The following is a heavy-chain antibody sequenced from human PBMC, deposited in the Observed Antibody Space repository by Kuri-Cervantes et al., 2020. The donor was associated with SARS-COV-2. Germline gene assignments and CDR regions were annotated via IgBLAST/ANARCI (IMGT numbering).Heavy chain of an antibody. D-gene: IGHD1-26*01. Sequence: GGSLRLSCAASGFTFSSYGMHWVRQAPGKGLEWVAFIRYDGSNKYYADSVKGRFTISRDNSKNTLYLQMNSLRAEDTAVYYCARDIVGAPYYYYYYMDVWGKGTTVTVSS. CDR2: IRYDGSNK. V-gene: IGHV3-30*02. CDR1: GFTFSSYG. CDR3: ARDIVGAPYYYYYYMDV. J-gene: IGHJ6*03.